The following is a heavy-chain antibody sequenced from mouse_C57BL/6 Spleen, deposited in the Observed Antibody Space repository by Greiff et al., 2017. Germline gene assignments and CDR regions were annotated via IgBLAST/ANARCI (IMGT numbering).Heavy chain of an antibody. CDR3: ARDDYYGSSYDYFDY. CDR1: GYTFTSYT. D-gene: IGHD1-1*01. CDR2: INPSSGYT. V-gene: IGHV1-4*01. J-gene: IGHJ2*01. Sequence: QVQLKQSGAELARPGASVKMSCKASGYTFTSYTMHWVKQRPGQGLEWIGYINPSSGYTKYNQKFKDKATLTADKSSSTAYMQLSSLTSEDSAVYYCARDDYYGSSYDYFDYWGQGTTLTVAS.